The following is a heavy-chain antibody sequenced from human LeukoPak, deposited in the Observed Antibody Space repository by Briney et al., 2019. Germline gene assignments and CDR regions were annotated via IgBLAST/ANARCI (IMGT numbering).Heavy chain of an antibody. CDR1: GFTFSSYA. V-gene: IGHV3-23*01. CDR3: AKASGYSYGYYMDV. J-gene: IGHJ6*03. D-gene: IGHD5-18*01. Sequence: GGSLRLSCAASGFTFSSYAMTWVRQAPGKGLEWVSGISGSGGSTYYADSVKGRFTTSRDNSKNTLYLQTNGLRAEDTAVYYCAKASGYSYGYYMDVWGKGTTVTVSS. CDR2: ISGSGGST.